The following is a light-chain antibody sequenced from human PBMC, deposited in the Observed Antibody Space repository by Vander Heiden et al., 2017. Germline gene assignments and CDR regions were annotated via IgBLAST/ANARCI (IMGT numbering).Light chain of an antibody. V-gene: IGLV1-47*01. CDR2: RNN. Sequence: SALTPPPSATRTTGQTVTISGSGSSSNLGSNYVYSYQQLPGTAPTLLIYRNNQRPSVVPVRFSGSKSGTSASMSISERLAEDEADYYCAAWDDSLSGLVFGGGTKLTVL. CDR1: SSNLGSNY. CDR3: AAWDDSLSGLV. J-gene: IGLJ2*01.